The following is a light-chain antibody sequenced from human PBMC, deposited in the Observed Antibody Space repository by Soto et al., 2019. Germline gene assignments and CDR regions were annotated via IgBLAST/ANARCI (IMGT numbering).Light chain of an antibody. Sequence: QAVVTQPPSASGTPGQRVTISCSGSSSNIGSNTVNWYQQLPGTAPKLLVYGNNQRHSGVPDRFSGSKSGTSASLAISGLQSEDEADYYCAAWDDSLNAMVFGGGTQLTVL. CDR1: SSNIGSNT. V-gene: IGLV1-44*01. CDR3: AAWDDSLNAMV. J-gene: IGLJ2*01. CDR2: GNN.